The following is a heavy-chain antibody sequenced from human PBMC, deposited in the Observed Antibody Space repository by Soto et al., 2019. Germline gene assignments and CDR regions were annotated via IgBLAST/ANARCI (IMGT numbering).Heavy chain of an antibody. CDR1: GYNFSSYW. Sequence: GESLKISCKGSGYNFSSYWIGWVRQMPGKGLEWMGIIYPGDSDTRYSPSFQGQVTISADKSINTAYLQWSSLKASDTAMYYCARGVRSATVTTSYFDYWGQGTLVTVSS. J-gene: IGHJ4*02. CDR2: IYPGDSDT. D-gene: IGHD4-17*01. CDR3: ARGVRSATVTTSYFDY. V-gene: IGHV5-51*01.